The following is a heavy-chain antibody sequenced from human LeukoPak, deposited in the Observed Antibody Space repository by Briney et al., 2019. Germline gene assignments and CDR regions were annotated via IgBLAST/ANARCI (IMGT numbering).Heavy chain of an antibody. J-gene: IGHJ4*02. Sequence: PGGSLRLSCAASGFTFSSYWMSWVRQAPGKGLEWVANINQDGSEKYYVDSVKGRFTISRDNAKNSLYLQMNSLGTEDTALYCCARSRSLHDYWGQGTLVTVSS. CDR3: ARSRSLHDY. V-gene: IGHV3-7*01. CDR1: GFTFSSYW. CDR2: INQDGSEK.